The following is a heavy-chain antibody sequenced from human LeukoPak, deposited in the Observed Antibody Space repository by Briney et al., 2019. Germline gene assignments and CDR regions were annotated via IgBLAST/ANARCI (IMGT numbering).Heavy chain of an antibody. CDR2: IIPILGIA. Sequence: ASVKVSCKASGGTFSSYTISWVRQAPGQGLEWMGRIIPILGIANYAQKFQGRVTITADKSTSTAYMELSSLRSEDTAVYYCTRDLWQQLPDYWGQGTLVTVSS. J-gene: IGHJ4*02. V-gene: IGHV1-69*04. D-gene: IGHD6-13*01. CDR1: GGTFSSYT. CDR3: TRDLWQQLPDY.